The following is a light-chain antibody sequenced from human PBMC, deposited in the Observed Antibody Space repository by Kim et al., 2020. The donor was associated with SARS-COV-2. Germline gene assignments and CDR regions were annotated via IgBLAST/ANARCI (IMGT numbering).Light chain of an antibody. CDR3: CSYAGSSTPYVV. CDR2: EDS. V-gene: IGLV2-23*01. CDR1: SSDVAIYTL. J-gene: IGLJ2*01. Sequence: SITSSCPGTSSDVAIYTLVPWYQQHPGKAPNIMIYEDSKRPSGVSNRFSGSKPGNAASLTISGLQAEDEADYYCCSYAGSSTPYVVFGGGTKLTVL.